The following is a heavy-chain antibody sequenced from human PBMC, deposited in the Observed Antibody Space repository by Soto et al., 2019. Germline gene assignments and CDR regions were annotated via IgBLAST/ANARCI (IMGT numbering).Heavy chain of an antibody. V-gene: IGHV4-31*03. CDR1: GGSISSGGYY. J-gene: IGHJ4*02. CDR3: ARDRRDIAAAGRTRAYYFDY. CDR2: IYYSGST. D-gene: IGHD6-13*01. Sequence: PSETLSLTCTVSGGSISSGGYYWSWIRQHPGKGLEWIGYIYYSGSTYYNPSLKSRVTISVDTSKNQFSLKLSSVTAADTAVYYCARDRRDIAAAGRTRAYYFDYWGQGTLVTVSS.